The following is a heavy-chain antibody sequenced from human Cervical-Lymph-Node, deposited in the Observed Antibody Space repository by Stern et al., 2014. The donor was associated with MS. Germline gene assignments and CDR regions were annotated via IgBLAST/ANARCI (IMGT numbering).Heavy chain of an antibody. Sequence: QVQLVQSGAEVKKPGSSVKVSCKASGGTFSNYAINWVRQAPGQGLEWMGGIIPFFGTTKYAQKFQGRVTITADESTSTAYMDLSSLKSDDTAIYFCARDRVGATDDAFDIWGQGTKVTVS. CDR3: ARDRVGATDDAFDI. V-gene: IGHV1-69*01. J-gene: IGHJ3*02. CDR1: GGTFSNYA. CDR2: IIPFFGTT. D-gene: IGHD1-26*01.